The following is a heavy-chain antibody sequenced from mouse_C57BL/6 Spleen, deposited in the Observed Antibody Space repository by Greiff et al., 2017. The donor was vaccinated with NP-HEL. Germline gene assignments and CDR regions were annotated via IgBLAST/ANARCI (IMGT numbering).Heavy chain of an antibody. CDR2: IYPGDGDT. CDR1: GYAFSSYW. J-gene: IGHJ4*01. V-gene: IGHV1-80*01. D-gene: IGHD2-4*01. Sequence: VKLQESGAELVKPGASVKISCKASGYAFSSYWMNWVKQRPGKGLEWIGQIYPGDGDTNYNGKFKGKATLTADKSSSTAYMQLSSLTSEDSAVYFCARAGLRQAYAMDYWGQGTSVTVSS. CDR3: ARAGLRQAYAMDY.